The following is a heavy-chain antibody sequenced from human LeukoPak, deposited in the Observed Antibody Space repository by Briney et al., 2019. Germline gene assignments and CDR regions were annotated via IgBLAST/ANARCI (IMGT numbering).Heavy chain of an antibody. D-gene: IGHD1-26*01. V-gene: IGHV3-30*03. CDR2: VSSDGSNK. Sequence: GGSLRLSCAASGFTFSSYGIHWVRQAPDKGLEWLAVVSSDGSNKYYADSVKGRFTISRDTSKNTLYLQMNSLGAEDTAVYYCAARGSYYVPFDYWGQGTLSPSPQ. CDR1: GFTFSSYG. J-gene: IGHJ4*02. CDR3: AARGSYYVPFDY.